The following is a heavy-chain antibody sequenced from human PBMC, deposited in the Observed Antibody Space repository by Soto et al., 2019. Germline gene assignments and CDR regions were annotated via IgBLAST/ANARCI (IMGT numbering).Heavy chain of an antibody. CDR3: ARDLYGSGSKHYYYYMDV. D-gene: IGHD3-10*01. Sequence: PGGSLRLSCAASGFTFSSYAMHWVRQAPGKGLEWVAVISYDGSNKYYADSVKGRFTISRDNSKNTLYLQMNSLRAEDTAVYYCARDLYGSGSKHYYYYMDVWGKGTTVTVSS. J-gene: IGHJ6*03. CDR1: GFTFSSYA. V-gene: IGHV3-30-3*01. CDR2: ISYDGSNK.